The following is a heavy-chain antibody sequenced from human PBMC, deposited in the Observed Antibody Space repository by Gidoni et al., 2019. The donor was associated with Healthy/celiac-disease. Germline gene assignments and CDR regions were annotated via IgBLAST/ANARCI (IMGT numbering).Heavy chain of an antibody. CDR1: GASISSRSYY. J-gene: IGHJ4*02. D-gene: IGHD3-10*01. CDR2: IDYSGST. V-gene: IGHV4-39*01. Sequence: QLQLQESGPGLVKPSETLSLTCTVSGASISSRSYYWGWIRQPPGKGLEWIGSIDYSGSTYYNPSLKSRVTISGDTSKNQFSLKLSSVTAADTAVYYCARLVGLLWCGELFPGGFDYCGQGTLVTVSS. CDR3: ARLVGLLWCGELFPGGFDY.